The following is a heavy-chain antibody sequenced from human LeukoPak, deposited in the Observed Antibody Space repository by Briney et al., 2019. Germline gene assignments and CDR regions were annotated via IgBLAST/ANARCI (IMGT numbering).Heavy chain of an antibody. D-gene: IGHD2-15*01. CDR1: GYTFCDYA. V-gene: IGHV3-49*04. CDR3: TRDVAYCSGGSGGLYDY. CDR2: IRSKAYGGTT. Sequence: PGGSLRLPCTASGYTFCDYAMSWVRQAPGKGPEWVGFIRSKAYGGTTEYAASVKGRFTISRDDSKSIAYLQMNSLQTEDTAVYYCTRDVAYCSGGSGGLYDYWGQGAPVTVSS. J-gene: IGHJ4*02.